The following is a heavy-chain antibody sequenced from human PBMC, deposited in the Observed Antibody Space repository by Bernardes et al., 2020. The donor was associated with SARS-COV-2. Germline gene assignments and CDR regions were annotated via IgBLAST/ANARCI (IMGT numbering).Heavy chain of an antibody. CDR1: GFTFGDYA. J-gene: IGHJ3*02. CDR3: TRKSLGYCSSTSCYKGAFDI. V-gene: IGHV3-49*03. Sequence: GGSLRLSCTASGFTFGDYAMSWFRQAPGKGLEWVGFIRSKAYGVTTEYAASVKGRFTISRDDSKSIAYLQMNSLKTEDTAVYYCTRKSLGYCSSTSCYKGAFDIWGQGTMVTVSS. D-gene: IGHD2-2*02. CDR2: IRSKAYGVTT.